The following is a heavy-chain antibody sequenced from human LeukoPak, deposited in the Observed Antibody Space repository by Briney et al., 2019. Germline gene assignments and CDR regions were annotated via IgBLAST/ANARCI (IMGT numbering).Heavy chain of an antibody. CDR1: GFTFDDYA. CDR2: ISWNSGSI. J-gene: IGHJ4*02. CDR3: AKTRFGELLYTFFDY. D-gene: IGHD3-10*01. Sequence: AGGSLRLSCAASGFTFDDYAMHWVRQASGKGLEWVSGISWNSGSIGYADSVKGRFTISRDNAKNSLYLQMNSLRAEDTALYYCAKTRFGELLYTFFDYWGQGTLVTVSS. V-gene: IGHV3-9*01.